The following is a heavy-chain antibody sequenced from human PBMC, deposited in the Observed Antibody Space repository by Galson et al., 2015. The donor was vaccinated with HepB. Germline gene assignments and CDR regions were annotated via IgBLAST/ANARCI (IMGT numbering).Heavy chain of an antibody. J-gene: IGHJ4*02. V-gene: IGHV3-23*01. D-gene: IGHD2-15*01. Sequence: SLRLSCAASGFTFRNYGMHWVRQAPGKGLEWLSGISSTGGITIYADSVKGLFTISRDNSKNTLYLQMNSLRVEDTAVYYCAKRGGMGSCSGGNCFPFDYWGQGTLVTVSS. CDR2: ISSTGGIT. CDR3: AKRGGMGSCSGGNCFPFDY. CDR1: GFTFRNYG.